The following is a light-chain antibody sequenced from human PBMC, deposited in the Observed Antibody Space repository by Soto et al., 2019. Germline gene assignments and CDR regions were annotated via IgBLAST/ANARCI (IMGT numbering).Light chain of an antibody. CDR3: QSSDSSLSGVV. J-gene: IGLJ2*01. CDR2: DDI. CDR1: SSNIGARYD. V-gene: IGLV1-40*01. Sequence: QSVLTQPPSVSGAPGQRVTLSCTGSSSNIGARYDVHWYQQLPGTAPKLLIYDDINRPSGVPDRFSGSKSGTSASLAITGLQAEDEAEYYCQSSDSSLSGVVFGGGTKLTVL.